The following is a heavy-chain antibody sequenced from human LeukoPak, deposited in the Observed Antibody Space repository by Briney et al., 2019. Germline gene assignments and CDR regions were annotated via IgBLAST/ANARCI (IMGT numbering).Heavy chain of an antibody. CDR3: LPNYYFDY. J-gene: IGHJ4*02. CDR1: GFTFSSYS. CDR2: IKQDGSEK. D-gene: IGHD1-1*01. V-gene: IGHV3-7*01. Sequence: GGSLRLSCAASGFTFSSYSMNWVRQAPGKGLEWVANIKQDGSEKYYVDSVKGRFTISRDNVKNSLYLQMNSLRAEDTAVYYCLPNYYFDYWGQGTLVTVSS.